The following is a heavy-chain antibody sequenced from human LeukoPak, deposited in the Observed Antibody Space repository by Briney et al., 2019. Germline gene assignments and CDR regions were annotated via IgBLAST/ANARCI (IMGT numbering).Heavy chain of an antibody. CDR1: GYTFTSYG. D-gene: IGHD2-15*01. V-gene: IGHV1-69*04. Sequence: ASMKVSCKPSGYTFTSYGISWVRQAPGQGLEWMGRIIPILGIANYAQKFQGRVTITADKSTSTAYMELSSLRSEDTAVYYCARDDPSGYCSGGSCYFPDYWGQGTLVTVSS. J-gene: IGHJ4*02. CDR3: ARDDPSGYCSGGSCYFPDY. CDR2: IIPILGIA.